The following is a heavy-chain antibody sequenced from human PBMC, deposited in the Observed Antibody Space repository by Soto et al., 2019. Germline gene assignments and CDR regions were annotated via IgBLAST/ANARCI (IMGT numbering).Heavy chain of an antibody. Sequence: VKVSCKASGGTFSSYAISWVRQAPGQGLEWMGGIIPIFGTANYAQKFQGRVTITADKSTSTAYMELSSLRSEDTAVYYCASNTYYDFWRGYFTGPYYGMDVWGQGTTVTVSS. V-gene: IGHV1-69*06. CDR3: ASNTYYDFWRGYFTGPYYGMDV. D-gene: IGHD3-3*01. CDR1: GGTFSSYA. CDR2: IIPIFGTA. J-gene: IGHJ6*02.